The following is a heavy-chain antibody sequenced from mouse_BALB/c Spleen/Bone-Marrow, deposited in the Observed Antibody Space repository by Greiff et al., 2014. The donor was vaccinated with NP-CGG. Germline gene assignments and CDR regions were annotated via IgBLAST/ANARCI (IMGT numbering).Heavy chain of an antibody. CDR3: TRGSYGSSQYYFDY. Sequence: QVQLQQPGAELVKPGASVKLSCKASGYTFTSFYMYWVKQRPGQGLEWIGGINPSNGGTNFNEKFKSKATLTLDKSSSTAYMQFSSLTSEDSAVYYCTRGSYGSSQYYFDYWGQGTTLTVSS. V-gene: IGHV1S81*02. D-gene: IGHD1-1*01. CDR1: GYTFTSFY. CDR2: INPSNGGT. J-gene: IGHJ2*01.